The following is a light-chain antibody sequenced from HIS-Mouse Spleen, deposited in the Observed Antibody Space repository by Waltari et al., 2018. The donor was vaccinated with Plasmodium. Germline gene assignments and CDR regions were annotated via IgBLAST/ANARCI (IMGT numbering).Light chain of an antibody. CDR3: SSYAGSNNLV. CDR2: EVS. V-gene: IGLV2-8*01. J-gene: IGLJ2*01. Sequence: QSALTQPPSASGSPGQSVTISCSGTSSDVGGYNYVSWYQKHPGKAPKLMISEVSKRPSGVPDRFSGSKSGNTASLTVSGLQAEDEADYYCSSYAGSNNLVFGGGTKLTVL. CDR1: SSDVGGYNY.